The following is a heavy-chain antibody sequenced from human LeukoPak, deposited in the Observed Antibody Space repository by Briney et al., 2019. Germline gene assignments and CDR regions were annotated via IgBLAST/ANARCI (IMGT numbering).Heavy chain of an antibody. J-gene: IGHJ4*02. CDR3: ARDAAPLYEPYCGGDCYTTHFDY. CDR1: GFTFSSYW. D-gene: IGHD2-21*02. Sequence: GGSLRLSCAASGFTFSSYWMSWVRQAPGKGLEWVANIKQDGSEKYYVDSVKGRFTISRDNAKNTLYLQMNSLRAEDTAVYYCARDAAPLYEPYCGGDCYTTHFDYWGQGTLATVSS. V-gene: IGHV3-7*01. CDR2: IKQDGSEK.